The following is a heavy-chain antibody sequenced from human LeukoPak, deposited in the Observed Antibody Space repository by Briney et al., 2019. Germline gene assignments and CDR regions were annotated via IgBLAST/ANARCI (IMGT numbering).Heavy chain of an antibody. CDR1: GVSISTSNSY. D-gene: IGHD3-10*01. V-gene: IGHV4-39*07. J-gene: IGHJ6*03. CDR3: TGTYKYGSGYHMDV. Sequence: SETLSLTCTVSGVSISTSNSYWGWIRQPPGKGLEWIGSMYYTGNTYYNASLKSRVTISIDTSKNQFSLKLSSVTAADTAVYYCTGTYKYGSGYHMDVWGKGTTVTISS. CDR2: MYYTGNT.